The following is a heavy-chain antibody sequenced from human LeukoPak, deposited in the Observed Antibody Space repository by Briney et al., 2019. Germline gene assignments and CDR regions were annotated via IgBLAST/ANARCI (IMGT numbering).Heavy chain of an antibody. D-gene: IGHD2-15*01. V-gene: IGHV4-59*01. J-gene: IGHJ2*01. Sequence: SETLSLTCTVSGGSISSNYWSWIRQPPGKGLEWIGYISYIGSTNYNPSLKSRVTISVDMSKNQFSLKLSSVTASDTALYYCARVAEVVVAATRYRHFDLWGRGTLVTVSS. CDR1: GGSISSNY. CDR2: ISYIGST. CDR3: ARVAEVVVAATRYRHFDL.